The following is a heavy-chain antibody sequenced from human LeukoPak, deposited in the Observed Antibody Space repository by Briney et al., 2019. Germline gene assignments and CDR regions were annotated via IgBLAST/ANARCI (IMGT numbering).Heavy chain of an antibody. D-gene: IGHD2-21*01. CDR1: XTXXXXX. V-gene: IGHV1-18*01. Sequence: XTXXXXXIXXVRQAPGQGXXXXGXISAYNGNTNYXQKLQGRVTMTTDTSXXKAYMELRRLRSDDTAVYYCAXXXXXXXDCYSFDYWGQGTLVTVSS. CDR3: AXXXXXXXDCYSFDY. J-gene: IGHJ4*02. CDR2: ISAYNGNT.